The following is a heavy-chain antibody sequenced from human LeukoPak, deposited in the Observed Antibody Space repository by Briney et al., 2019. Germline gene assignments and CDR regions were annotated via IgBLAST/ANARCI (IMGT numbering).Heavy chain of an antibody. V-gene: IGHV4-34*01. J-gene: IGHJ5*02. Sequence: SETLSLTCAVYGGSFSGYYWSWIRQPPGKGLEWIGEINHSGSTNYNPSLKSRVTISVDTSKNQFSLKLSSVTAAETAVYYCARGGYCSSTSCYTELGFDPWGQGTLVTVSS. CDR3: ARGGYCSSTSCYTELGFDP. D-gene: IGHD2-2*02. CDR2: INHSGST. CDR1: GGSFSGYY.